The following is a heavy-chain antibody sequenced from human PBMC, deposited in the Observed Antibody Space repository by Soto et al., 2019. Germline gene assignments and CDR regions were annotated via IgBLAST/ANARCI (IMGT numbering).Heavy chain of an antibody. CDR1: GFTLDKYT. D-gene: IGHD7-27*01. Sequence: GGSLRLSCAAFGFTLDKYTMGWVRQAPGKGLEWVAESFSSGGTQYADSVKGRLTISRDNSRNMVFLQMNGLRVEDTALYYCARARDPDGIWPFNWGGGGALAPVS. J-gene: IGHJ4*02. CDR3: ARARDPDGIWPFNW. V-gene: IGHV3-23*05. CDR2: SFSSGGT.